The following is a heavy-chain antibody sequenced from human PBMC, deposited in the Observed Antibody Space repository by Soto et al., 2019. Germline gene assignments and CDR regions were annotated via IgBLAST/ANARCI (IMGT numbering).Heavy chain of an antibody. J-gene: IGHJ4*02. CDR1: GINFTRAW. CDR3: AAEYYYGSSDPKGRID. CDR2: IKSKFDGETI. D-gene: IGHD3-22*01. V-gene: IGHV3-15*01. Sequence: GGSLRLPCTASGINFTRAWMSWVRQSPGKGLEWGGRIKSKFDGETIDYAAHVKGRFPISRDDSKNIVYLKMNSLNTEDTAVYYCAAEYYYGSSDPKGRIDWGQGTLV.